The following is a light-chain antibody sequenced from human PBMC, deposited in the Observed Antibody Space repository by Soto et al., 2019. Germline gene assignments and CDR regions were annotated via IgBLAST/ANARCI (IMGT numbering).Light chain of an antibody. CDR1: QSVSSSY. V-gene: IGKV3-20*01. Sequence: EIVLTQSPGTLSLSPGERATLSCRASQSVSSSYLAWYQQKPGQAPRLLIYGASSRAAGIPDRFSGSGSGADFALTISSMEPADVAVYYCQQYGSSPMYTFGQGTKLEIK. J-gene: IGKJ2*01. CDR2: GAS. CDR3: QQYGSSPMYT.